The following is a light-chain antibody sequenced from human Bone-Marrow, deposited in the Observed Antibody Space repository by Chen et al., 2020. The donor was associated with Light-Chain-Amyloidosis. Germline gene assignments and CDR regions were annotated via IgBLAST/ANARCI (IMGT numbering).Light chain of an antibody. J-gene: IGLJ3*02. CDR1: NIGSTS. Sequence: SYVLPQPSSVSVAPGPTATISWGGNNIGSTSVHWYQQTPGHAPLLVVYDDSDRPSGIPERLSGSNSGNTATLTISRVEAGDEADYYCQVWDRSSDRPVFGGGTKLTVL. CDR2: DDS. CDR3: QVWDRSSDRPV. V-gene: IGLV3-21*02.